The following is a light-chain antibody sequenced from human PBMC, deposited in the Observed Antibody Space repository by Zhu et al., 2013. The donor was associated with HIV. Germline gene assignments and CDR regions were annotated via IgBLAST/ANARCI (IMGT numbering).Light chain of an antibody. J-gene: IGKJ2*01. Sequence: DIQLTQSPSFLSASVGDRVTITCRASQDINRYLAWYQQKPGKPPKLLVYAASTTQSGVPSRFGGRGSGTEFSLTISSLQPEDFATYYCLQYYTSPRTFGQGTKLEI. CDR1: QDINRY. V-gene: IGKV1-9*01. CDR3: LQYYTSPRT. CDR2: AAS.